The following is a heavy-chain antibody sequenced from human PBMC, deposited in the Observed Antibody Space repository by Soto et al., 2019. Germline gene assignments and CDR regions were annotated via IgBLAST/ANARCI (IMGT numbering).Heavy chain of an antibody. J-gene: IGHJ3*02. V-gene: IGHV3-9*01. D-gene: IGHD4-17*01. Sequence: ESGGGLVQPGRSLRLSCAASGFTFDDYAMHWVRQAPGKGLEWVSGISWNSGSIGYADSVKGRFTISRDNAKNSLYLQMNSLRAEDTALYYCAKLGYGDYVGAFDIWGQGTMVTVSS. CDR1: GFTFDDYA. CDR2: ISWNSGSI. CDR3: AKLGYGDYVGAFDI.